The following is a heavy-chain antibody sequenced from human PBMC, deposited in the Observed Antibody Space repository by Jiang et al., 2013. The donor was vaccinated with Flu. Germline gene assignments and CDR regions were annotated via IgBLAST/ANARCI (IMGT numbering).Heavy chain of an antibody. CDR1: GDSVGSGGSS. V-gene: IGHV4-61*02. CDR3: ARGSGGYTILNC. J-gene: IGHJ4*02. Sequence: PGLVKPSQTLSLTCSVSGDSVGSGGSSWTWIRQPAGKGLEWIGRIYPTGSTKYNPSLKSRVTISLDTSKNQFSLNLSSVTAADTAVYYCARGSGGYTILNCWGQGTLVTVS. CDR2: IYPTGST. D-gene: IGHD6-25*01.